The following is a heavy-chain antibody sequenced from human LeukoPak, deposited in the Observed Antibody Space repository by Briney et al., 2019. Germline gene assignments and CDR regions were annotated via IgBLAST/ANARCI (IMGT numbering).Heavy chain of an antibody. CDR2: MNPNSGNT. D-gene: IGHD3-3*01. CDR3: ARGLETYYDFWSGYYPPDY. J-gene: IGHJ4*02. CDR1: GYTFTSYD. V-gene: IGHV1-8*01. Sequence: GASVKVSCKASGYTFTSYDINWVRQATGQGLEWMGWMNPNSGNTGYAQKFQGRVTMTRNTPISTAYMELSSLRSEDTAVYYCARGLETYYDFWSGYYPPDYWGQGTLVTVSS.